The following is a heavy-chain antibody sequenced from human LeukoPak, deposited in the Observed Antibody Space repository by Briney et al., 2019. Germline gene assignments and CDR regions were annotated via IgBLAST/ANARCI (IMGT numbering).Heavy chain of an antibody. V-gene: IGHV4-38-2*01. CDR3: ASPGSLKTNAFDI. Sequence: SETLSLTCAVSGYSISSGYYWGWSRQPPGKGLEWIGSIYHSGSTYYNPSLKSRVTISVDTCKNQVSLKLSSVTAADTAVYYCASPGSLKTNAFDIWGQGTMVTVSS. CDR1: GYSISSGYY. J-gene: IGHJ3*02. CDR2: IYHSGST. D-gene: IGHD1-14*01.